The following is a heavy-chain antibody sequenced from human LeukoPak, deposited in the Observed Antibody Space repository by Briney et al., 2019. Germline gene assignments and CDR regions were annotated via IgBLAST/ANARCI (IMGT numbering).Heavy chain of an antibody. CDR2: IYYSGST. D-gene: IGHD6-19*01. J-gene: IGHJ4*02. Sequence: SETLSLTCTVSGGSISSYYRSWIRQPPGKGLEWIGYIYYSGSTTYNPSLKSRVTISVDTSKNQFSLKLSSVTAADTAVYYCARDSYSSGWYIIDYWGQGTLVTVSS. V-gene: IGHV4-59*01. CDR3: ARDSYSSGWYIIDY. CDR1: GGSISSYY.